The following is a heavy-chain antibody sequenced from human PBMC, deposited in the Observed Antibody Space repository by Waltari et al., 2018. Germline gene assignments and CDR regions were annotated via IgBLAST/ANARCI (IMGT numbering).Heavy chain of an antibody. V-gene: IGHV3-21*02. Sequence: EVQLVESGGGLVKPGGFLRLSCAASGFDFSSYNMNWVRQAPGKGLGWVPSIRASTTFIYYADSVRGRFTISRDNAKSSLYLQMNSLGPDDTAVYYCARDGTRSSWPPNCFDPWGQGTLVTVSS. D-gene: IGHD6-13*01. CDR3: ARDGTRSSWPPNCFDP. CDR2: IRASTTFI. CDR1: GFDFSSYN. J-gene: IGHJ5*02.